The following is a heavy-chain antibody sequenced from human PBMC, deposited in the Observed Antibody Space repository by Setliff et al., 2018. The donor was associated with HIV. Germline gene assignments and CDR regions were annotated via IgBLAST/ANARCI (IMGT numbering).Heavy chain of an antibody. CDR3: VRISGSNGHYYYGLDV. Sequence: LRLSCAASGFIFSDHVMHWVRQAPGKGLEWVAFIRHDGSNKYYADSVKGRFTISRDNSKNTLYLQMNSLRAEDTALYYCVRISGSNGHYYYGLDVWGQGTTVTVSS. CDR1: GFIFSDHV. J-gene: IGHJ6*02. CDR2: IRHDGSNK. V-gene: IGHV3-30*02. D-gene: IGHD1-26*01.